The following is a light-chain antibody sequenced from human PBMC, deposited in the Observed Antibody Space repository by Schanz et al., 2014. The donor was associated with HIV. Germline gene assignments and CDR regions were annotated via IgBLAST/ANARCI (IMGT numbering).Light chain of an antibody. Sequence: QSALTQPASVSGSPGQSITISCTGTSSDVGGYNYVSWYQQHPGRAPKVLIYDVTNRPSGVSDRFSGSMSGNTASLTISGLQAEDEADYYCSSYAGSNNLVFGGGTKLTVL. J-gene: IGLJ3*02. CDR1: SSDVGGYNY. CDR2: DVT. CDR3: SSYAGSNNLV. V-gene: IGLV2-14*03.